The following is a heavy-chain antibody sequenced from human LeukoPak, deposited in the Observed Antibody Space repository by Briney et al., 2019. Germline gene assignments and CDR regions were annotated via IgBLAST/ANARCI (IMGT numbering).Heavy chain of an antibody. V-gene: IGHV4-59*08. CDR3: ARHYDILTGYSAYAFDI. CDR1: GGSISSYY. CDR2: IYYSGTT. D-gene: IGHD3-9*01. Sequence: SETLSLTCTVSGGSISSYYWSWIRQPPGEGLEWIGYIYYSGTTNYNPSLKSRVTISVDTSQNQFSLKLSSVTAADTSVYYCARHYDILTGYSAYAFDIWGKGAMVTVSS. J-gene: IGHJ3*02.